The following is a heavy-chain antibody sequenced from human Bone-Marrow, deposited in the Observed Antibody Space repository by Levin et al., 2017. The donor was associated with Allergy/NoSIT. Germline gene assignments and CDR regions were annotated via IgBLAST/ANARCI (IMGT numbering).Heavy chain of an antibody. D-gene: IGHD3-22*01. CDR2: ISWNSDYI. J-gene: IGHJ3*01. V-gene: IGHV3-9*01. CDR1: GFTFDVYS. CDR3: AKGGHSSGYWSHALDV. Sequence: SLRLSCAASGFTFDVYSMHWVRQAPGKGLEWVSSISWNSDYIGYADSVKGRLTISSDNAKNVLSLQMNSLRPEDTALYYCAKGGHSSGYWSHALDVWGQGTMVTVSS.